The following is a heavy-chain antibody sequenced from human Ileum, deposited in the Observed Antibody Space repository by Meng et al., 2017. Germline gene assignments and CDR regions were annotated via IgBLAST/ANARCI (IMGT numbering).Heavy chain of an antibody. CDR2: MNPDADSGDT. CDR3: ARGRSVWGGYAWFDP. J-gene: IGHJ5*02. CDR1: GYSFTSHD. D-gene: IGHD5-12*01. Sequence: GQLVQAGAGVKKPGAPGKVSCKASGYSFTSHDINWVRQAPGQGLEWMGWMNPDADSGDTGYAQKFRGRVSFSKNVSINTAYMELSSLTSDDTAVYYCARGRSVWGGYAWFDPWGRGTLVTVSS. V-gene: IGHV1-8*02.